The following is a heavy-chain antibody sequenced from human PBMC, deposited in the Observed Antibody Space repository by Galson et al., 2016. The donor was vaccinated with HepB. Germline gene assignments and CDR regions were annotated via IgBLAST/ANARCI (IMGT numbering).Heavy chain of an antibody. Sequence: SLRLSCAASRFIFNSHTMHWVRQETPGKGLEWVAVIWYDASNKYYADSVKGRFTISRDNSKNTLYLQMNSLRAEDTAVYYCARALIGASRLDYWGQGTLVTVSS. J-gene: IGHJ4*02. V-gene: IGHV3-33*08. CDR1: RFIFNSHT. D-gene: IGHD1-26*01. CDR2: IWYDASNK. CDR3: ARALIGASRLDY.